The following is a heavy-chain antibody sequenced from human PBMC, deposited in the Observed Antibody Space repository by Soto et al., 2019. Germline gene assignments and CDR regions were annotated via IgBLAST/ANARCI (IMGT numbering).Heavy chain of an antibody. CDR1: GFDFGSFG. Sequence: VSSVKVSCKASGFDFGSFGIQFLRQTRGRGLEWIGWIVVASGRTNYARQFQGRVAFSRDMSSTTAYMDLYDLKSDDTAVYFCSADHPHTAIGWPFWGQGITATV. CDR3: SADHPHTAIGWPF. J-gene: IGHJ6*02. V-gene: IGHV1-58*02. CDR2: IVVASGRT.